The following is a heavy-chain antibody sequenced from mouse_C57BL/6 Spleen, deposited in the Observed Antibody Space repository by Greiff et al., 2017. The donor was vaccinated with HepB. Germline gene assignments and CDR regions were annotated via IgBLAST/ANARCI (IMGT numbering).Heavy chain of an antibody. V-gene: IGHV1-81*01. Sequence: VQLQQSGAELARPGASVKLSCKASGYTFTSYGISWVKQRTGQGLEWIGEIYPRSGNTYYNEKFKGKATLTADKSSSTAYMELRSLTSEDSAVYFCARGALEAYGGQGTLVTVSA. J-gene: IGHJ3*01. CDR3: ARGALEAY. D-gene: IGHD3-3*01. CDR1: GYTFTSYG. CDR2: IYPRSGNT.